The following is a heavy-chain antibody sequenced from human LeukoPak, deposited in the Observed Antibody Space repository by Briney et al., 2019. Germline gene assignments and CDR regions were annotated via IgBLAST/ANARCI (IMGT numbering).Heavy chain of an antibody. Sequence: PGGSLRLSCAASGFIFTNYNLNWVRQAPGKGLEWISSISGGSTYIYYADSVRGRFTISRDNAKNSVYLQMNSLRGEDTAVYYCARDDVTTNGGVIADSRLFGIWGQGTMVTVSS. CDR2: ISGGSTYI. V-gene: IGHV3-21*01. CDR1: GFIFTNYN. D-gene: IGHD2-8*02. J-gene: IGHJ3*02. CDR3: ARDDVTTNGGVIADSRLFGI.